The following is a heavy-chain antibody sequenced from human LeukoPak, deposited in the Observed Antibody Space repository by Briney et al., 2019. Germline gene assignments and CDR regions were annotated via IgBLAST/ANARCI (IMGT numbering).Heavy chain of an antibody. CDR1: GGSISSYY. V-gene: IGHV4-59*08. Sequence: SETLSLTCTVSGGSISSYYWSWIRQPPGKGLEWIGYIYYSGSTNYNPSLKSRVTISVDTSKNQFSLKLSSVTAADTAVYYCARGRYCSSTSCYTRTRRNWFDPWGQGTLVTVSS. J-gene: IGHJ5*02. CDR3: ARGRYCSSTSCYTRTRRNWFDP. CDR2: IYYSGST. D-gene: IGHD2-2*02.